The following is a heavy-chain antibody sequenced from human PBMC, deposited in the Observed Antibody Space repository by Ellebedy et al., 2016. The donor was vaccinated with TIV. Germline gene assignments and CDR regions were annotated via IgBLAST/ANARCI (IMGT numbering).Heavy chain of an antibody. V-gene: IGHV3-33*01. CDR3: ARDKSPTMIALDF. D-gene: IGHD3-22*01. CDR2: IWYDGDNK. Sequence: PGGSLRLSCAASGFTFSGNGMHWVRQAPGKGLEWVAVIWYDGDNKYYVDSVKGRFTISRDNSKNTLYLQMSSLRADDTAIYYCARDKSPTMIALDFWGQGTLVTVSS. CDR1: GFTFSGNG. J-gene: IGHJ4*02.